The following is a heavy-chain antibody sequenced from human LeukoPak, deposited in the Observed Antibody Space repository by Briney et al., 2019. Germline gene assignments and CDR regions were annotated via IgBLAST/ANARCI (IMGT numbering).Heavy chain of an antibody. D-gene: IGHD3-10*01. J-gene: IGHJ4*02. CDR1: GYTFSSYA. V-gene: IGHV1-69*13. CDR2: IIPIFGTA. CDR3: ARGDRDGSGSYLLDY. Sequence: SVKVSCKASGYTFSSYAISWVRQAPGQGLEWMGGIIPIFGTANYAQKFQGRVTITADESTSTAYMELSSLRSEDTAVYYCARGDRDGSGSYLLDYWGQGTLVTVSS.